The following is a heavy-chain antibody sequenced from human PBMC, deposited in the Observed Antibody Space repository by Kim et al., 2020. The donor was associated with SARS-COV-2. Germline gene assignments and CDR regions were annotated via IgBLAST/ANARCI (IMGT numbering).Heavy chain of an antibody. V-gene: IGHV4-34*01. CDR3: ARAPNRVIKMLVVITDYDRGLYYDF. Sequence: SETLSLTCAVYGGSFSGYYWSWIRQSPGKGLEWIGEINHSGSTNYNPSLKSRVTISVDTSKNQFSLNLRSVTATDMGVYYCARAPNRVIKMLVVITDYDRGLYYDFWGQGTPVTVSS. CDR2: INHSGST. J-gene: IGHJ4*02. D-gene: IGHD3-22*01. CDR1: GGSFSGYY.